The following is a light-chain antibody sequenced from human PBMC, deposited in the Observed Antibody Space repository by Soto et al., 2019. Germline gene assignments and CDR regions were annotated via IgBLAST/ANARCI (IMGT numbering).Light chain of an antibody. CDR3: QQYDKWPLT. Sequence: EIVMTQSPATLSVSPGDRAAPSSRASQSVSIDLAWYQQTPGQAPRLLIYGASTSAAGRPVGCSGSTSGTEFTLTIISLQSEDFAVVYCQQYDKWPLTFGQGTRVDIK. J-gene: IGKJ1*01. V-gene: IGKV3-15*01. CDR2: GAS. CDR1: QSVSID.